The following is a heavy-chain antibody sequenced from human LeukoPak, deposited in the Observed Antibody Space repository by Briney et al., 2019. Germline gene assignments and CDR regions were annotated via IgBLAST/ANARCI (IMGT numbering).Heavy chain of an antibody. CDR3: ARDRRMGATTDALDT. CDR1: GFTFSPSI. CDR2: IYTIDSNI. D-gene: IGHD1-26*01. Sequence: GGSLRLSCAASGFTFSPSIMHWVRRAPGKGLEWVAVIYTIDSNISYGDSVKGRFTISSDNSKNMLYLDMNSLSGEDTAVYYCARDRRMGATTDALDTWGPGTMVTVSS. V-gene: IGHV3-30*03. J-gene: IGHJ3*02.